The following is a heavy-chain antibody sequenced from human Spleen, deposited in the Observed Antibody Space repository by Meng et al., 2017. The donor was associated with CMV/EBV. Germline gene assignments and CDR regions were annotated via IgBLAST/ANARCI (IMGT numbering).Heavy chain of an antibody. CDR1: GFTFSDYY. V-gene: IGHV3-11*01. CDR2: ISSSGSTI. Sequence: GGSLRLSCAASGFTFSDYYMSWIRQAPGKGLEWVSYISSSGSTIYYADSVKGRFTISRDNAKNSLYLQMNSLRAEDTAVYYCAKVSSSGDGYNLYFDYRGQGTLVTVSS. D-gene: IGHD5-24*01. J-gene: IGHJ4*02. CDR3: AKVSSSGDGYNLYFDY.